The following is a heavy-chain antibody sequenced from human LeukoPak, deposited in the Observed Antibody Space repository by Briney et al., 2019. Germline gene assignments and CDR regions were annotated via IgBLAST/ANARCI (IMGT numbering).Heavy chain of an antibody. J-gene: IGHJ4*02. CDR3: ARRGPMGFYYGAGSSYFDY. Sequence: GGSLRLSCAASGFTFSSYWMSWVRQAPGKGLEWVANIKQDGSEKYYVDFVKGRFTISRDNAKNSLYLQMNSLRAEDTAVYYCARRGPMGFYYGAGSSYFDYWGQGTLVTVSS. CDR2: IKQDGSEK. V-gene: IGHV3-7*01. D-gene: IGHD3-10*01. CDR1: GFTFSSYW.